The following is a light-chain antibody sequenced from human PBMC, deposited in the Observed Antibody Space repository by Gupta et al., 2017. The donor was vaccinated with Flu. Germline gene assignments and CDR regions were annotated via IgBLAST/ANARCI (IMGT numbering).Light chain of an antibody. CDR2: EVS. J-gene: IGLJ2*01. Sequence: QSALTQPASVSGSPGQSITISCTGTSFDVGAYIYVSWYQQHPGKAPKLMIYEVSNRPSGVSNRFSGSKSGDTASLTISGLQAEDEADYYCSSYTTSSTVLFGGGTKLTVL. V-gene: IGLV2-14*01. CDR3: SSYTTSSTVL. CDR1: SFDVGAYIY.